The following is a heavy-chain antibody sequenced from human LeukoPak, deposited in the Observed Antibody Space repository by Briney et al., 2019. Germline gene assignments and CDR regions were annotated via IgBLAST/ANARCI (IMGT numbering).Heavy chain of an antibody. CDR1: GGSISSSSYY. J-gene: IGHJ3*02. CDR3: ARGSSGYYYAFDI. CDR2: IYYSGST. D-gene: IGHD3-22*01. Sequence: SETLSLTCTVSGGSISSSSYYWGWIRQPPGKGLEWIGSIYYSGSTYYNPSLKSRVTISVDTSKNQFSLKLSSVTAADTAVYYCARGSSGYYYAFDIWGQGTMVTVSS. V-gene: IGHV4-39*07.